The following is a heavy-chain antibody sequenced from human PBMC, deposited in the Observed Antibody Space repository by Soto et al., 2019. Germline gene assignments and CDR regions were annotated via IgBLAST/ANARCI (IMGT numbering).Heavy chain of an antibody. CDR1: GGSISSGGYY. CDR2: IYYSGST. J-gene: IGHJ4*02. CDR3: ARTAIFRVVIQFDY. V-gene: IGHV4-31*03. Sequence: SETLSLTCTVSGGSISSGGYYWSWIRQHPGKGLEWIGYIYYSGSTYYNPSLKSRVTISVDTSKNQFSLKLSSVTAADTAVYYCARTAIFRVVIQFDYWGQGTLVTVSS. D-gene: IGHD3-3*01.